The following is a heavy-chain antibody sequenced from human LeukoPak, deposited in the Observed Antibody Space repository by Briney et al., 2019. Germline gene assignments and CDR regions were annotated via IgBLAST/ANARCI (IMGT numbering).Heavy chain of an antibody. V-gene: IGHV3-23*01. CDR1: GVIISSYA. Sequence: GGSLRLSCAASGVIISSYAMSWVRQAPGKGLEWVSAINGRGDNTYYADFVKGRFTISRDNSKSTVYLQMNSLRTEDTAVYYCAREDTVVTLDYWGQGTLVTVSS. CDR2: INGRGDNT. D-gene: IGHD4-23*01. J-gene: IGHJ4*02. CDR3: AREDTVVTLDY.